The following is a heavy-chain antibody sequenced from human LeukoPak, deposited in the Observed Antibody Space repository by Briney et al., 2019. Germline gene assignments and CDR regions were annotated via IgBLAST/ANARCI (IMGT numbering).Heavy chain of an antibody. CDR3: ARDLMGIAYRGAFYY. J-gene: IGHJ4*02. CDR1: GFTFSSYV. D-gene: IGHD6-13*01. CDR2: ISSSSSTI. V-gene: IGHV3-48*04. Sequence: GGALRLAFAAPGFTFSSYVITWGRQAPGKVLEWVSYISSSSSTIYYADSVKGRFTISRDNAKNSLYLQMNSLRAEDTAVYYCARDLMGIAYRGAFYYWGQGTLVTVSS.